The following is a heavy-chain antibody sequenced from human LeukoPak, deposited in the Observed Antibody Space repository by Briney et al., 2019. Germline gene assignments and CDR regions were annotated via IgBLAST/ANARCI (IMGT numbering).Heavy chain of an antibody. CDR3: AKAPSGGLFDY. Sequence: QPGRSLRLSCAASGFTFSSYAMHWVRQAPGKGLEWVAVISYDGSNKYYADSVKGRFTISRDNSKNTLYLQMNSLRAEDTAVYYCAKAPSGGLFDYWGQGTLVTVSS. D-gene: IGHD1-26*01. V-gene: IGHV3-30-3*01. J-gene: IGHJ4*02. CDR1: GFTFSSYA. CDR2: ISYDGSNK.